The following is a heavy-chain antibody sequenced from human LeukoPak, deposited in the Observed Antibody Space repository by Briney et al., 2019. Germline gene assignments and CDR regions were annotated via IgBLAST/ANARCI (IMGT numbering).Heavy chain of an antibody. Sequence: GRSLRLSCAASGLTFSSYAMHWVRQAPGKGLEWVAGISYDGSNKYYADSVKGRFTISRDNSKNTLYLQMNSLRAEDTAVYYCARDSLYYDTLTGYRRWNWFDPWGQGTLVTVSS. CDR2: ISYDGSNK. CDR3: ARDSLYYDTLTGYRRWNWFDP. D-gene: IGHD3-9*01. J-gene: IGHJ5*02. V-gene: IGHV3-30*04. CDR1: GLTFSSYA.